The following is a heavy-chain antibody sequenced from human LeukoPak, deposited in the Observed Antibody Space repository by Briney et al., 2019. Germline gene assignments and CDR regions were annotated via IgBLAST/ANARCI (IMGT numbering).Heavy chain of an antibody. CDR2: IFPADSNT. V-gene: IGHV5-51*01. CDR1: GYTFTHNW. CDR3: ARHRATGTWSDFDY. Sequence: GESLKISCKVSGYTFTHNWIGWVRQKPGRGLEWLGVIFPADSNTAYNSSFRGQVTISVDKSIDTAYLQWGSLKASDSAIYYCARHRATGTWSDFDYWGQGTLATVSS. J-gene: IGHJ4*02. D-gene: IGHD1-14*01.